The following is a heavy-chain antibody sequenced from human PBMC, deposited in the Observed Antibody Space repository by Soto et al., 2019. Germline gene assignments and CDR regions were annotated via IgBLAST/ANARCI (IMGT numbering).Heavy chain of an antibody. CDR3: AKKRSLHKAPFDY. CDR1: GFTSSNSP. J-gene: IGHJ4*02. Sequence: GGYLRPSCAASGFTSSNSPMSWVREVPGKGLEWVSAISASGSDTYYTESVEGRFTISRDNSKNTLYLQMNSLRAEDTAIYYCAKKRSLHKAPFDYWGQGTLVTVSS. D-gene: IGHD1-1*01. V-gene: IGHV3-23*01. CDR2: ISASGSDT.